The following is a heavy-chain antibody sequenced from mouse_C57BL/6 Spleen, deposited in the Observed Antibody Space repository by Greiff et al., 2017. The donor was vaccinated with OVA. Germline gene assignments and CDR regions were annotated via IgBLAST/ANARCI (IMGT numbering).Heavy chain of an antibody. D-gene: IGHD2-1*01. CDR2: IWSGGST. CDR3: ARTLYGNHYFDY. V-gene: IGHV2-2*01. CDR1: GFSLTSYG. Sequence: QVHVKQSGPGLVQPSQSLSITCTVSGFSLTSYGVHWVRQSPGKGLEWLGVIWSGGSTDYNAAFISRLSISKDNSKSQVFFKMNRLQADDTAIYYCARTLYGNHYFDYWGQGTTLTVSS. J-gene: IGHJ2*01.